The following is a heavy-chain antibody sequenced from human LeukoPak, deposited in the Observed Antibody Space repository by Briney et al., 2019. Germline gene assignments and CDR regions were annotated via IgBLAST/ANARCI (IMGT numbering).Heavy chain of an antibody. CDR1: GFTFSSYA. V-gene: IGHV3-30-3*01. D-gene: IGHD2-15*01. Sequence: GGSLRLSCAASGFTFSSYAMHWVRQAPGKGLEWVAVISYDGSNKYYADSVKGRFTISRDNSKNTLYLQMNSLRAEDTAVYYCARFGGPIVVVVAAFNWFDPWGQGTLVTVSS. J-gene: IGHJ5*02. CDR3: ARFGGPIVVVVAAFNWFDP. CDR2: ISYDGSNK.